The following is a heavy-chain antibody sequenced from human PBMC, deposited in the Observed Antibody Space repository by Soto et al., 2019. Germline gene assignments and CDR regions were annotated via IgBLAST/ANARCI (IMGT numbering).Heavy chain of an antibody. CDR3: ARRDSSSWYGGYYFDY. Sequence: GASVKVSCKASGGTFSSYAISWVRQAPGQGLEWMGGIIPIFGTANYAQKFQGRVTITADESTSTAYMELSSLRSEDTAVYYCARRDSSSWYGGYYFDYWGQGTLVTVSS. J-gene: IGHJ4*02. CDR1: GGTFSSYA. D-gene: IGHD6-13*01. CDR2: IIPIFGTA. V-gene: IGHV1-69*13.